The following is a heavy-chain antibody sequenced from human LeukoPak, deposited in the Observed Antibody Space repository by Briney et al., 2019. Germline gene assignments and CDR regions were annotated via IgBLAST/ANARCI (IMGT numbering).Heavy chain of an antibody. CDR2: ITAYNSNT. D-gene: IGHD2-2*01. Sequence: ASVKVSCKASGYTFTNYGISWVRQAPGQRREWVGWITAYNSNTVYAQKLQARVTMSTDTSTSTAYMELRSLTSDDTAVYYGAKDVWSSSETIDFDSWGQGTLVTVPS. CDR3: AKDVWSSSETIDFDS. J-gene: IGHJ4*02. CDR1: GYTFTNYG. V-gene: IGHV1-18*01.